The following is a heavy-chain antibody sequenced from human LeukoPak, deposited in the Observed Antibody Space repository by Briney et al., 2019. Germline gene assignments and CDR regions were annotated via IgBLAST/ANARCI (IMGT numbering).Heavy chain of an antibody. CDR3: ATERTGTTFDY. Sequence: PGGSLRLSCAASGFTFSNAWMSWVCQAPGKGLEWVGRIKSKTDGGTTGNAAPVKGRFTISRDDSKNTLYLQMNSLKTEDTAVYYCATERTGTTFDYWGQGTLVIVSS. CDR1: GFTFSNAW. V-gene: IGHV3-15*01. D-gene: IGHD1-7*01. J-gene: IGHJ4*02. CDR2: IKSKTDGGTT.